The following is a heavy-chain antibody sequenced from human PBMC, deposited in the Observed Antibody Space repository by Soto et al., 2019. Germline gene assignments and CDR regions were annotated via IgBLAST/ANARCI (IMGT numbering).Heavy chain of an antibody. D-gene: IGHD2-15*01. V-gene: IGHV3-23*01. CDR1: GFTFSSYA. Sequence: DVQLLESGGGLVQPGGSLRLSCAASGFTFSSYAMTWVRQAPGRGLEWVSGISGSGVYTYSADSVKGRFTLSRDSSEDRLYLEMDRLGGEDRGVYYCAEGWGGYCSGGTCYSPYDYDGMDVW. CDR3: AEGWGGYCSGGTCYSPYDYDGMDV. CDR2: ISGSGVYT. J-gene: IGHJ6*01.